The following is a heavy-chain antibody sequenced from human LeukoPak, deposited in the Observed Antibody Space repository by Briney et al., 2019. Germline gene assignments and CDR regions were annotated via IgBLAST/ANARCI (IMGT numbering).Heavy chain of an antibody. CDR3: ARVGGHFDY. J-gene: IGHJ4*02. Sequence: GGSLRLSCAASGFTFSIYTMNWVRQAPGKGLEWVSSISSSSSSIYDADSVKGRFTISRDNAKNSLYLQMNSLRAEDTAVYYCARVGGHFDYWGQGTLVTVSS. CDR1: GFTFSIYT. D-gene: IGHD3-10*01. V-gene: IGHV3-21*01. CDR2: ISSSSSSI.